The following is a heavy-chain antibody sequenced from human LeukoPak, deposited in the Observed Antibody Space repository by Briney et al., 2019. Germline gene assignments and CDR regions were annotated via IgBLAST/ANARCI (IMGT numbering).Heavy chain of an antibody. Sequence: GESLKISCKGSGYSFTSYWIGWVRQMPGKGLEWMGIIYPGDSDTRYSPSFQGQVTISADKSISTAYLQWSSLNASDTAMYYCAXHVASXWXFSGDYNWFDPWGQGTLVTVSS. CDR3: AXHVASXWXFSGDYNWFDP. CDR1: GYSFTSYW. J-gene: IGHJ5*02. D-gene: IGHD6-13*01. CDR2: IYPGDSDT. V-gene: IGHV5-51*01.